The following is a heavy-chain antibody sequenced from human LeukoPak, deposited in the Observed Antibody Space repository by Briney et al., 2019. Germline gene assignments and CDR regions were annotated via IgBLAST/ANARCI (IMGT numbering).Heavy chain of an antibody. Sequence: GGSLRLSCAASGFTFSNYGMHWVRQARCKGLEWVTFIRYDGSNKYYADSVKGRFTISRDNSKNTLYLQMNSLRVEDTAMYYCAKVEMATSPGGIDYWGQGTLVTVSS. CDR2: IRYDGSNK. CDR3: AKVEMATSPGGIDY. D-gene: IGHD5-24*01. V-gene: IGHV3-30*02. J-gene: IGHJ4*02. CDR1: GFTFSNYG.